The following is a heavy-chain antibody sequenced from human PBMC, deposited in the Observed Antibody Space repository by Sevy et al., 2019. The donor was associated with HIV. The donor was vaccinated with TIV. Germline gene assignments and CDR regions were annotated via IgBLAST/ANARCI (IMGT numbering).Heavy chain of an antibody. CDR3: ARDCSGGSCYGFDP. D-gene: IGHD2-15*01. CDR2: IYTSGST. V-gene: IGHV4-4*07. Sequence: SETLSLTCTVSGGSISSYYWSWIRQPAGKGLEWIGRIYTSGSTNYNPSLKSRVTMSVDTSKNQFSLQLSSVTAADTAVYYCARDCSGGSCYGFDPWGQGTLVTVSS. J-gene: IGHJ5*02. CDR1: GGSISSYY.